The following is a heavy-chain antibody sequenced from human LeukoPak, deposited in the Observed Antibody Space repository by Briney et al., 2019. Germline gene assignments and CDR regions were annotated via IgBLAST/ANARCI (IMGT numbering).Heavy chain of an antibody. Sequence: GGSLRLSCAASGFTFSSYWMSWVRQAPGKGLEWVANIKQDGSEKYYVDSVKGRFTISRDNAKNSLYLQMNSLRAEDTAVYYCARRYSSGPFLPYYGMTSGAKGPRSPSPQ. CDR1: GFTFSSYW. CDR2: IKQDGSEK. V-gene: IGHV3-7*03. CDR3: ARRYSSGPFLPYYGMTS. J-gene: IGHJ6*04. D-gene: IGHD6-19*01.